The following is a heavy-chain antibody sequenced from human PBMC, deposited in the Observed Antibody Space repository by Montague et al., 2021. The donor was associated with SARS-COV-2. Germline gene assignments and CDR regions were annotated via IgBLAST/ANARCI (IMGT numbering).Heavy chain of an antibody. Sequence: SETLSLTCAVHGGSFSTYSWNWIRQPPGKGLEWIGEIHHGGSTNYNPSLKSRVTISADTSKNQFSLKLTSVAAADTAVYYCARLRDGVVPSPILGVGPYYSYYYMDVWGRGTTVTASS. CDR3: ARLRDGVVPSPILGVGPYYSYYYMDV. CDR1: GGSFSTYS. D-gene: IGHD3-10*01. V-gene: IGHV4-34*01. J-gene: IGHJ6*03. CDR2: IHHGGST.